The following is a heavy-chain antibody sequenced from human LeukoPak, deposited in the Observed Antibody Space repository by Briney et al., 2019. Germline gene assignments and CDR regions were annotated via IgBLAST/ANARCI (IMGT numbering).Heavy chain of an antibody. D-gene: IGHD6-13*01. CDR2: ISAYNGNT. CDR3: ARPKTEAAGYYFDY. V-gene: IGHV1-18*01. J-gene: IGHJ4*02. Sequence: ASVKVSCKASAYTFTSYGISWVRQAPGQGLEWMGWISAYNGNTNYAQKFQGRVTMTTDTSTSTAYMELRSLRSDDTAVYYCARPKTEAAGYYFDYWGQGTLVTVSS. CDR1: AYTFTSYG.